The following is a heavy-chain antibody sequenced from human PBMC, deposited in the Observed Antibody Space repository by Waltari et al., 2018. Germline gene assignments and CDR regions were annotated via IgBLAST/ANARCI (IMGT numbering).Heavy chain of an antibody. CDR3: ARDFSHGYAYY. J-gene: IGHJ4*02. Sequence: EVQLVESGGGLVQPGGSLRLSCAASGFTFSSYWMSWARQAPGKGLEWVANIKQDGSEKYYVDSVKGRFTISRDNAKNSLYLQMNSLRAEDTAVYYCARDFSHGYAYYWGQGTLVTVSS. V-gene: IGHV3-7*01. CDR2: IKQDGSEK. D-gene: IGHD2-2*01. CDR1: GFTFSSYW.